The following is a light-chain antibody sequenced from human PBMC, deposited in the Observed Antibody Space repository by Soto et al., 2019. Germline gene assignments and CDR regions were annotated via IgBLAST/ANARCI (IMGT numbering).Light chain of an antibody. CDR3: SSYRSSSTKYV. CDR2: EVS. Sequence: QSALTQPASVSGSPGQSITISCTGTSSDVGGYNYVSWYQQYPGKAPKLMIYEVSNRPSGVSNRFSGSKSGNTASLTISGLQAEDEADYYCSSYRSSSTKYVFGTGTKVTVL. J-gene: IGLJ1*01. CDR1: SSDVGGYNY. V-gene: IGLV2-14*01.